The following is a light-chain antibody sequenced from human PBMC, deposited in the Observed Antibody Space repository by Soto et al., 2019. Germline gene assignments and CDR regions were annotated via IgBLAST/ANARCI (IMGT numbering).Light chain of an antibody. CDR3: QQYSNWPLT. Sequence: EIVMTQSPATLSVSPRERATLSCRASQSVGNNFAWYQQKPGQAPRLLIYGVSIRATGAPSRFSGSGSGTEFTLTISSLQSEDFAVYYCQQYSNWPLTFGGGTKVDIK. J-gene: IGKJ4*01. V-gene: IGKV3-15*01. CDR1: QSVGNN. CDR2: GVS.